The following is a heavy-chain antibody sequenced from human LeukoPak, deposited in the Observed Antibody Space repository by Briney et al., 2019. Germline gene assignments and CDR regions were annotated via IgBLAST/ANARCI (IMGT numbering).Heavy chain of an antibody. V-gene: IGHV3-74*01. CDR3: ASALYSNYDY. CDR1: GFTFSSYW. J-gene: IGHJ4*02. D-gene: IGHD4-11*01. Sequence: GESLRLSCAASGFTFSSYWMHWVRQAPGKGLVWVSRINTDGSSTSYADSVKGRFTISRDNAKNTLYLQMNSLTAEDTAAYYCASALYSNYDYWGQGTLVTVSS. CDR2: INTDGSST.